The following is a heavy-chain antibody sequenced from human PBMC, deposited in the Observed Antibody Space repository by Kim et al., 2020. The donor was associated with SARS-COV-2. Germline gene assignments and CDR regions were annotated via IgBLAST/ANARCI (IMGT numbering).Heavy chain of an antibody. CDR1: GFTFSSYA. J-gene: IGHJ4*02. CDR3: AKDRYYDSSGSLDYFDY. D-gene: IGHD3-22*01. V-gene: IGHV3-33*06. CDR2: IWYDGSNK. Sequence: GGSLRLSCAASGFTFSSYAMHWVRQAPGKGLEWVAVIWYDGSNKYYADSVKGRFTISRDNSKNTLYLQMNSLRAEDTAVYYCAKDRYYDSSGSLDYFDYWGQGTLVTVSS.